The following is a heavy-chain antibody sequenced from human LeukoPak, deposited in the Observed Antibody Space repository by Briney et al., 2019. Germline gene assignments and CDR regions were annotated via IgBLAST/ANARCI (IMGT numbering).Heavy chain of an antibody. V-gene: IGHV1-18*01. CDR2: ISTDNGNT. D-gene: IGHD3-22*01. CDR1: GYSFTSYG. J-gene: IGHJ4*02. CDR3: ATDSSGYQPFDY. Sequence: ASVKVSCKTSGYSFTSYGINWVRQAPGQGLEWMGWISTDNGNTDYAQNLQGRVTMTTDTSTSTAYMELSRQRSDDTAVYYCATDSSGYQPFDYWGQGTLVTVSS.